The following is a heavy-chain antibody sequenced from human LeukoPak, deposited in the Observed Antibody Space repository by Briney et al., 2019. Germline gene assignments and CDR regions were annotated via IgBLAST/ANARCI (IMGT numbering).Heavy chain of an antibody. D-gene: IGHD6-13*01. V-gene: IGHV3-30*02. CDR3: AKVLAAAGPLDY. Sequence: GGSLRLSCAASGFTFSNYGMHWDRQAPGKGLEWVAFIRYDGTNKYYADSVKGRFTISRDNSKNTLYLQMNSLRVEDTAVYYCAKVLAAAGPLDYWGQGTLVTVSS. CDR2: IRYDGTNK. CDR1: GFTFSNYG. J-gene: IGHJ4*02.